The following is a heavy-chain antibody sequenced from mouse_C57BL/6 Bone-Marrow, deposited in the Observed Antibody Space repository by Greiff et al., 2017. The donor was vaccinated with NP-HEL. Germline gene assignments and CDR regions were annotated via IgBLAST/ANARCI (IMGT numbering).Heavy chain of an antibody. D-gene: IGHD1-1*01. Sequence: QVQLQQSGPGLVAPSQSLSITCTVSGFSLTSYGVHWVRQPPGKGLEWLVVIWSDGSTTYNSALKSRLSISKDNSKSQVFLKMNSLQTDDTAMYYCARHAGYYYGSSYWYFDVWGTGTTVTVSS. CDR2: IWSDGST. CDR1: GFSLTSYG. CDR3: ARHAGYYYGSSYWYFDV. V-gene: IGHV2-6-1*01. J-gene: IGHJ1*03.